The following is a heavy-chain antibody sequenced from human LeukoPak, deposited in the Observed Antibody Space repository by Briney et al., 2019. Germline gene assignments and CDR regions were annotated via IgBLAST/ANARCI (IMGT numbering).Heavy chain of an antibody. CDR2: IYYSGST. D-gene: IGHD3-22*01. CDR3: ARVTGYMIEDYFDY. J-gene: IGHJ4*02. V-gene: IGHV4-59*01. Sequence: SETLSLTCTVSGGSISSYYWSWIRQPPGKGLEWIGYIYYSGSTNYKPSLKSRVTISVETSKNQFPLKLRSVTAADTAVYYCARVTGYMIEDYFDYWGQGTLVTVSS. CDR1: GGSISSYY.